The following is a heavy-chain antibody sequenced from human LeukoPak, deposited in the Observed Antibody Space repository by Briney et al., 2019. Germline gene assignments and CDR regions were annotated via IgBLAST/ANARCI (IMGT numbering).Heavy chain of an antibody. CDR1: GYTFTSYG. CDR2: ISAYNGNT. D-gene: IGHD6-13*01. CDR3: ARRVGSSSWYYFDY. Sequence: ASVKVSCKASGYTFTSYGISWVRQAPGQGLEWMGWISAYNGNTNYAQKLRGRVTMTTDTSTSTAYMELRSLRSDDTAVYYCARRVGSSSWYYFDYWGQGTLVTVSS. V-gene: IGHV1-18*01. J-gene: IGHJ4*02.